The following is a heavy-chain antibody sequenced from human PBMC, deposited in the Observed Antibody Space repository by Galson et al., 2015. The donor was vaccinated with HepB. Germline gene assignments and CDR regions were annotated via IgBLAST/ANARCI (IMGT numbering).Heavy chain of an antibody. Sequence: SLRLSCAASGFTFSSYAMHWVRQAPGKGLEWVAGIWYDGSNKHYEDSVKGRFTISRDNSQNTLYLQMNGLRAEDAAVYYCARHPTAFYDFLSGYSDNWFDPWGQGTLITVSS. J-gene: IGHJ5*02. CDR1: GFTFSSYA. V-gene: IGHV3-33*01. CDR3: ARHPTAFYDFLSGYSDNWFDP. D-gene: IGHD3-3*01. CDR2: IWYDGSNK.